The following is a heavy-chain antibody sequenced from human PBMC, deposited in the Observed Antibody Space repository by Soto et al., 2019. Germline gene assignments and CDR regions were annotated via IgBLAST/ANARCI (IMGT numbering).Heavy chain of an antibody. V-gene: IGHV4-38-2*01. D-gene: IGHD3-22*01. CDR3: ARHPPNTYYYDSSGYVGNWFDP. Sequence: PSETLSLTCAVSGYSISSGYYWGWIRQPPGKGLEWIGSIYHSGSTYYNPSIKSRVTISVDTSKNQFPLKLSAVTAADTAVYYCARHPPNTYYYDSSGYVGNWFDPWGQGTLVTVSS. CDR2: IYHSGST. J-gene: IGHJ5*02. CDR1: GYSISSGYY.